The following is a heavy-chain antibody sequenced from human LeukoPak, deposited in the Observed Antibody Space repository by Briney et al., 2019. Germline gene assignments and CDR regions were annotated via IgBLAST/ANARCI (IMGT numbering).Heavy chain of an antibody. J-gene: IGHJ4*02. V-gene: IGHV4-59*12. CDR1: DGSISSYY. Sequence: SETLSLTSTVSDGSISSYYWSWIRQPPGKGLEWIGHIYYTGITNYNPSLKSRVTMSVDTSKKQFSLKLSSVTAADTAIYYCARETAAAGSFIAINDYWGQGTLVTVSS. D-gene: IGHD6-13*01. CDR2: IYYTGIT. CDR3: ARETAAAGSFIAINDY.